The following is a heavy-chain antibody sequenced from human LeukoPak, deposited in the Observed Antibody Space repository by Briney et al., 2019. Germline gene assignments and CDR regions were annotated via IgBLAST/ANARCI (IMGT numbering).Heavy chain of an antibody. CDR3: ARDKYYDSGNWFDP. CDR2: INHSGGT. Sequence: SETLSLTCAVYGGSFSGYYWSWIRQPPGKGLEWIGEINHSGGTNYNPSLKSRVTISVDTSKNQFSLKLSSVTAADTAVYYCARDKYYDSGNWFDPWGQGTLVTVSS. V-gene: IGHV4-34*01. J-gene: IGHJ5*02. D-gene: IGHD3-10*01. CDR1: GGSFSGYY.